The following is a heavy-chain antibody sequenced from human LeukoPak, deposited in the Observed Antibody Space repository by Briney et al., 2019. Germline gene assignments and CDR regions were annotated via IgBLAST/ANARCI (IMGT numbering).Heavy chain of an antibody. CDR1: GYTFTSYG. Sequence: ASVKVSCKASGYTFTSYGIGWVRQAPGQGLEWMGWISAYNGNTNYAQKLQGRVTMTTDTSTSTAYMELRSLGSDDTAVYYCARHCSSTSCYTADAFDIWGQGTMVTVSS. CDR2: ISAYNGNT. V-gene: IGHV1-18*01. J-gene: IGHJ3*02. CDR3: ARHCSSTSCYTADAFDI. D-gene: IGHD2-2*02.